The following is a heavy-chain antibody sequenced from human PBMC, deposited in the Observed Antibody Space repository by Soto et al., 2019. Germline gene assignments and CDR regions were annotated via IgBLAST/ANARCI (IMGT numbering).Heavy chain of an antibody. CDR3: ARGLLYATTYCDY. CDR1: GDTFTTNS. Sequence: QVQLVQSGAEVKKPGSSVKVSCKASGDTFTTNSLNWVRQAPGQGLEWMGGIIPVVGTTKYAQKYQDRVTITGDKSTNTAYMELSSLRSDDTAVYCCARGLLYATTYCDYWGQGTPVTVSS. V-gene: IGHV1-69*06. CDR2: IIPVVGTT. J-gene: IGHJ4*02. D-gene: IGHD2-8*01.